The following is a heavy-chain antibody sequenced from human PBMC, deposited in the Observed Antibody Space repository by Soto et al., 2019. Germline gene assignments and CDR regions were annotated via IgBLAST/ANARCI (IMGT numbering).Heavy chain of an antibody. Sequence: QVQLVESGGGVVQPGRSLRLSCAASGFTFSSYGMHWVRQAPGKGLEWVAVISYDGSNIYYADSVKGRFTISRDNSKNTLYLQMNSLRAEDTAVYYCATRSLWGQGTLVTVSS. CDR1: GFTFSSYG. J-gene: IGHJ4*02. D-gene: IGHD3-10*01. CDR3: ATRSL. CDR2: ISYDGSNI. V-gene: IGHV3-30*03.